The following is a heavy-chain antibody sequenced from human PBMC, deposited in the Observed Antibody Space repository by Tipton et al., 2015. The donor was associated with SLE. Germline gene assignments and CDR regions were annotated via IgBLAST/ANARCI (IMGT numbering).Heavy chain of an antibody. D-gene: IGHD2-21*02. V-gene: IGHV4-59*08. CDR2: ISFFGNN. Sequence: LRLSCTVSGASVSDYDWTWVRQPPGKGLEWIGSISFFGNNDLKPSLKGRALLSIDTSQNQVSLEVTSMTPADTAVYYCARQDHRGDWAVFDKWGPGTLVTVSS. J-gene: IGHJ4*02. CDR1: GASVSDYD. CDR3: ARQDHRGDWAVFDK.